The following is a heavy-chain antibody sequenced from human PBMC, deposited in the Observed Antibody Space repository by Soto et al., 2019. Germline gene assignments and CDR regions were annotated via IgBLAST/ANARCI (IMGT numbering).Heavy chain of an antibody. J-gene: IGHJ6*02. Sequence: GASVKVSCKASGYTFTSYYMHWVRQAPGQGLEWMGIINPSGGSTSYAQKFQGRVTMTRDTSTSTVYMELSSLRSEDTAVYYCARDGITIFGVVTTYYYYGMDVWGQGTTVTVSS. CDR2: INPSGGST. V-gene: IGHV1-46*01. CDR1: GYTFTSYY. D-gene: IGHD3-3*01. CDR3: ARDGITIFGVVTTYYYYGMDV.